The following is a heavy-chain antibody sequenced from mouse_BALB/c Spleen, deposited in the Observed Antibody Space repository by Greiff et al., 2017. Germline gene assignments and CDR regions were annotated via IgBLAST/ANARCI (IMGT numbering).Heavy chain of an antibody. CDR1: GYSFTSYY. CDR3: ARRVANWENYFDY. V-gene: IGHV1-28*01. CDR2: IDPFNGGT. Sequence: EVQLQQSGPELMKPGASVKISCKASGYSFTSYYMHWVKQSHGKSLEWIGYIDPFNGGTSYNQKLKGKATLTVDKSSSTAYMHLSSLTSEDSAVYYCARRVANWENYFDYWGQGTTLTVSS. D-gene: IGHD4-1*01. J-gene: IGHJ2*01.